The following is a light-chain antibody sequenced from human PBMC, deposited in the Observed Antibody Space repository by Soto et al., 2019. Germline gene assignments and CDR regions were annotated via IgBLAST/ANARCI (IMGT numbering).Light chain of an antibody. CDR3: QQGFSTPIT. CDR2: TAS. V-gene: IGKV1-39*01. J-gene: IGKJ5*01. Sequence: DIQMTQSPSALSASVRDRVAITCRASQNIGNYLNWYQQTPGKAPRLLISTASSLQSGVPSRFSGSGSGADFTLTISSLQPEDSATYYCQQGFSTPITFGQGTRLE. CDR1: QNIGNY.